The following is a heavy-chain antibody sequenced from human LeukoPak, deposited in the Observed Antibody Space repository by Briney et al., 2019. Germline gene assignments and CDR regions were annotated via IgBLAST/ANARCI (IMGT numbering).Heavy chain of an antibody. CDR1: GFTFSTYW. Sequence: GGSLRLSCAASGFTFSTYWMSWVRHAPGKGLEWVANIRQDGSEQYYMDSVKGRFTISRDNAKHSLFLQMNSLRAEDTAVYYCARVAVIYYYYMEVWGKGTTVTVSS. J-gene: IGHJ6*03. V-gene: IGHV3-7*01. CDR3: ARVAVIYYYYMEV. D-gene: IGHD2/OR15-2a*01. CDR2: IRQDGSEQ.